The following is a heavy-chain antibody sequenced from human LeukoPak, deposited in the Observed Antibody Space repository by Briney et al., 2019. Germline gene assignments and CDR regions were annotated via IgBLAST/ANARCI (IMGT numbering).Heavy chain of an antibody. CDR3: ARQGGAAAVN. CDR2: IYYSGST. CDR1: GGSISSSSYY. J-gene: IGHJ4*02. Sequence: SETLSLTCTVSGGSISSSSYYWGWIRQPPGKGLEWIGSIYYSGSTYYNPSLKSRVTISVDTSKNQFSLKLSSVTAADTAVYYCARQGGAAAVNWGQGTLVTVSS. V-gene: IGHV4-39*01. D-gene: IGHD6-13*01.